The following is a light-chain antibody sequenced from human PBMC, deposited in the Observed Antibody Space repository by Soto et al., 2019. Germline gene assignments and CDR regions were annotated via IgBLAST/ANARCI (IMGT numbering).Light chain of an antibody. V-gene: IGLV2-14*03. CDR1: SSDVGGYDY. J-gene: IGLJ2*01. Sequence: QSVLTQPASVSGSPGQSITISCTGTSSDVGGYDYVSWYQQHPGKAPRLMIYDVNNRPSGVSSRFSGSKSGNTASLTISGLQAEDEADYYCNSYSTSSTPLVLGGGTKVTVL. CDR2: DVN. CDR3: NSYSTSSTPLV.